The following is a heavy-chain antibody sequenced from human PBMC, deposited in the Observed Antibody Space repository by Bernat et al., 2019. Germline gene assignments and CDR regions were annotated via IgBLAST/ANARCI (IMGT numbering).Heavy chain of an antibody. Sequence: EVQLVESGGGLVQPGGSLRLSCAASGFTFSSYWMHWVRQAPGKGLVWVSRINSDGSSTSYADSVKGRCTISRENAKNTLYLQLNSLRAEDTAVYYCARAPGYSSSWYYYFYVMDVWGQGTTVTVSS. V-gene: IGHV3-74*01. CDR1: GFTFSSYW. D-gene: IGHD6-13*01. J-gene: IGHJ6*02. CDR2: INSDGSST. CDR3: ARAPGYSSSWYYYFYVMDV.